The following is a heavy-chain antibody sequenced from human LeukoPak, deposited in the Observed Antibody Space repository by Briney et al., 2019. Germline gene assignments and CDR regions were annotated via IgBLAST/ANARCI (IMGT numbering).Heavy chain of an antibody. CDR2: ILSSSGNI. J-gene: IGHJ6*03. CDR3: ARDPIWWVSDYYYYMDV. Sequence: GGSLRLSCAASGFTFSRYSLNWVRQAPGKGLEWISYILSSSGNIWYADSVKGRFTISRDNAKNSLYLQMNTLRVDDTAVYYCARDPIWWVSDYYYYMDVWGKGTTVTVSS. D-gene: IGHD2-21*01. CDR1: GFTFSRYS. V-gene: IGHV3-48*04.